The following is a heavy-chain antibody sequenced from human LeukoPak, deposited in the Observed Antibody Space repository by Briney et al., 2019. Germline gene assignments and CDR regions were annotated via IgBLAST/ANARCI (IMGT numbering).Heavy chain of an antibody. Sequence: MPSETLSLTCTVSGGSISSYYWSWIRQPPGKGLEWIGYIYYSGSTNYNPSLKSRVTISVDTSKNQFSLKLSSVTAADTAVYYCARSLNLNHYMDVWGKGTTVTVSS. CDR2: IYYSGST. J-gene: IGHJ6*03. CDR3: ARSLNLNHYMDV. CDR1: GGSISSYY. V-gene: IGHV4-59*01. D-gene: IGHD1-20*01.